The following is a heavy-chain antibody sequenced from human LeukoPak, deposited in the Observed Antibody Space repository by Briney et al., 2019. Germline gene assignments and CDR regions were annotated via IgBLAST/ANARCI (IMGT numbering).Heavy chain of an antibody. CDR2: ISSNGGTT. D-gene: IGHD6-13*01. CDR3: ARALLVAAAGTTYDY. CDR1: GFTFSSYA. V-gene: IGHV3-64*01. Sequence: GGSVRLSCAASGFTFSSYAMHWVRQAPGKGLEYVSAISSNGGTTYYANSVKGRFIISRDNSKNTLYLQMGSLRGEDMAVYYCARALLVAAAGTTYDYWGQGTLVTVSS. J-gene: IGHJ4*02.